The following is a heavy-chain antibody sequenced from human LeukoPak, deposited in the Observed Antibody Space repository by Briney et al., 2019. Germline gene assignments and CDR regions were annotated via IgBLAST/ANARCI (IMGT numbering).Heavy chain of an antibody. CDR1: GYTLTELS. D-gene: IGHD5-12*01. CDR2: FDPEDGET. CDR3: ATGTIVATIWGTTNYYYYGMDV. V-gene: IGHV1-24*01. J-gene: IGHJ6*02. Sequence: ASVTVSCTVSGYTLTELSMHWVRQAPGKGLEWMGGFDPEDGETIYAQKFQGRVTMTEDTSTDTAYMELSSLRSEDTAVYYCATGTIVATIWGTTNYYYYGMDVWGQGTTVTVSS.